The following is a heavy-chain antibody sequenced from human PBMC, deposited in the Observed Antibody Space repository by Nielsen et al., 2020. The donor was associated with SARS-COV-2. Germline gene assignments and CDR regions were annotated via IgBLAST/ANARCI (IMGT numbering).Heavy chain of an antibody. CDR3: ARDLSPARYYDSNWFDP. Sequence: GESLKISCAASGFTFSDYFMSWIRQAPGKGLEWVSYISSSGSTIYYADSVKGRFTISRDNAKNSLYLQMNSLRAEDTAVYYCARDLSPARYYDSNWFDPWGQGTLVTVSS. V-gene: IGHV3-11*04. CDR1: GFTFSDYF. J-gene: IGHJ5*02. D-gene: IGHD3-22*01. CDR2: ISSSGSTI.